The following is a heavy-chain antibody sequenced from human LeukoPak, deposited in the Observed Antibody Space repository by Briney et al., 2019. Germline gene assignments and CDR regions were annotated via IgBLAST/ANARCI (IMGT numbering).Heavy chain of an antibody. CDR3: ARSNRIAVASAEYFQH. V-gene: IGHV1-2*02. J-gene: IGHJ1*01. CDR1: GYTLTGYY. CDR2: INPNSGGT. D-gene: IGHD6-19*01. Sequence: ASVKVSCKASGYTLTGYYMHWVRQAPGQGLEWMGWINPNSGGTNYAQKFQGRVTMTRDTSISTAYMELSWLRSDDTAVYYCARSNRIAVASAEYFQHWGQGTLVTVSS.